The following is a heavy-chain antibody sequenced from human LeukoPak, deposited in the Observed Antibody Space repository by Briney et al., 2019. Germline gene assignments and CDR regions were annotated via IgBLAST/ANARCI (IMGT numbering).Heavy chain of an antibody. V-gene: IGHV1-2*02. D-gene: IGHD2-15*01. Sequence: ASVKVSCKASGYTFTGYYMHWVRQAPGQGLEWMGWINPNSGGTNYARKFQGRVTMTRDTSISTAYMELSRLRSDDTAVYYCARDLNLFRYCSGGSCYSDYYYYMDVWGKGTTVTVSS. CDR2: INPNSGGT. CDR1: GYTFTGYY. CDR3: ARDLNLFRYCSGGSCYSDYYYYMDV. J-gene: IGHJ6*03.